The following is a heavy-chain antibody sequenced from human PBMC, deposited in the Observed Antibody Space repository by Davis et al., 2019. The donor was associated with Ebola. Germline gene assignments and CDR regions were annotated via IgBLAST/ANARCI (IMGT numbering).Heavy chain of an antibody. D-gene: IGHD1-1*01. J-gene: IGHJ4*02. CDR3: ARAQFPTTSDH. CDR1: GYTFSSYG. Sequence: ASVKVSCKASGYTFSSYGINWVRQAPGQGLEWMGWISAYNGNTNYAQNVQGRVTMTTDTSTSTAYMELRSLRSDDTAVYYCARAQFPTTSDHWGQGTLVTVSS. CDR2: ISAYNGNT. V-gene: IGHV1-18*01.